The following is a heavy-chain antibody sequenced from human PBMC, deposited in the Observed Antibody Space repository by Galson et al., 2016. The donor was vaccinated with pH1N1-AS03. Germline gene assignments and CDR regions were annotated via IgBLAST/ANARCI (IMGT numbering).Heavy chain of an antibody. V-gene: IGHV3-7*01. J-gene: IGHJ6*02. CDR2: IRQDGSER. CDR1: GFTFGNYW. CDR3: ARVPYSYGMDV. Sequence: SLRLSCAASGFTFGNYWMTWVRQAPGKGLEWVANIRQDGSERYYVDSVEGRFTISRDNAKNSVYLQMNSLRADDTAVYYCARVPYSYGMDVWGQGTTVTVSS.